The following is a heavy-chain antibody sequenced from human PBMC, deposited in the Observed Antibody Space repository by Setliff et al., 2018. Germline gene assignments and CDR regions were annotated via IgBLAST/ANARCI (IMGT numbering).Heavy chain of an antibody. CDR3: ARDRKEIVVKPPAASLDY. CDR1: GYAFGSSG. V-gene: IGHV1-18*01. CDR2: ISAYNGYI. Sequence: ASVKVSCKASGYAFGSSGISWVRQAPGQGLEWMGWISAYNGYIVYAQKFQGRVTMTTXXXTTTAYXXXXXXXXXXTAVYYCARDRKEIVVKPPAASLDYWGQGTQVTVS. D-gene: IGHD2-2*01. J-gene: IGHJ4*02.